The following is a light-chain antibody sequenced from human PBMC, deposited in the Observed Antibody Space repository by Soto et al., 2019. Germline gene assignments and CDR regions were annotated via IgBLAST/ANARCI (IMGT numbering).Light chain of an antibody. CDR1: SSNIGSNT. V-gene: IGLV1-44*01. J-gene: IGLJ1*01. CDR3: AAWDDSLNGPYV. CDR2: TNN. Sequence: QSVLTQPPSASGTPGQRVTISCSGSSSNIGSNTVNWYQQLPGTAPKLLIFTNNQRPSGVPDRFSGSKSGTSGSLAISGLQSEDEADYYCAAWDDSLNGPYVFGTGTKVTV.